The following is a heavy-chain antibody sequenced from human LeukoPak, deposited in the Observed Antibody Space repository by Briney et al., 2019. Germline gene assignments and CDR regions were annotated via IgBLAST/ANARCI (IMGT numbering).Heavy chain of an antibody. J-gene: IGHJ4*02. CDR3: ARGGQSCSGGSCYHYFDY. CDR1: GHTFTSYG. Sequence: ASVKVSCKSSGHTFTSYGISWARQAPGQAREGMGWISAYNGNTNYAQKLQGRVTMTTDTSTSTAYMELRSLRSDDTAVYYCARGGQSCSGGSCYHYFDYWGQGTLVTVSS. CDR2: ISAYNGNT. V-gene: IGHV1-18*01. D-gene: IGHD2-15*01.